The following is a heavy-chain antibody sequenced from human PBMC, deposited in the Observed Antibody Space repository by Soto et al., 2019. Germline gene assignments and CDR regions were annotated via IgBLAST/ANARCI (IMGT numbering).Heavy chain of an antibody. CDR2: IGTAGDT. V-gene: IGHV3-13*01. Sequence: GVSLRLSCAASGFTFSSYDMHWVRQATGKGLEWVSAIGTAGDTYYPGSVKGRFTISRENAKNSLYLQMNSLRAEDTAVYYCARDLRYFDWLLGEGKYYYYGMDVWGQGTTVTVSS. CDR3: ARDLRYFDWLLGEGKYYYYGMDV. J-gene: IGHJ6*02. D-gene: IGHD3-9*01. CDR1: GFTFSSYD.